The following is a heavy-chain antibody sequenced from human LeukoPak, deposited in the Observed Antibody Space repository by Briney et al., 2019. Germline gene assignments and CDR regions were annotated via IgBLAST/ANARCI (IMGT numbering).Heavy chain of an antibody. CDR3: ASLAGYSSGYYFDY. V-gene: IGHV3-21*01. D-gene: IGHD6-25*01. CDR2: ISSSSSYI. J-gene: IGHJ4*02. CDR1: GFTFSSYS. Sequence: PGGSLRLSCAASGFTFSSYSMNWVRQAPGKGLEWVSSISSSSSYIYYADSVKGRFTISRDNAQNSLYLQMNSLRAEDTAVYYCASLAGYSSGYYFDYWGQGTLVTVSS.